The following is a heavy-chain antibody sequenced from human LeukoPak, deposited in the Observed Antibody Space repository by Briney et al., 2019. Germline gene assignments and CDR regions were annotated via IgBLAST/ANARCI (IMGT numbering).Heavy chain of an antibody. D-gene: IGHD3-22*01. CDR2: ISAYNGNT. CDR1: GDTFTSYG. CDR3: ARDPYYYDSSGYPAFDY. J-gene: IGHJ4*02. Sequence: ASVKVSCKASGDTFTSYGISWVRQAPGQGLERMGWISAYNGNTNYAQKLQGRVTMTTDTSTSTAYMELRSLRSDDTAVYYCARDPYYYDSSGYPAFDYWGQGTLVTVSS. V-gene: IGHV1-18*01.